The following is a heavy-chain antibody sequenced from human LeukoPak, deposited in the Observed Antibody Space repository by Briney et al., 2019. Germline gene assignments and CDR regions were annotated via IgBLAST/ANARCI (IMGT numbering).Heavy chain of an antibody. V-gene: IGHV3-23*01. CDR1: GFTFSSYA. J-gene: IGHJ2*01. Sequence: GGSLRLSCAASGFTFSSYAMSWVRQAPGKGLEWVSAISGSGGSTYYADSVKGRFTISRDNSKNTLYLQMNSLRAEDTAVYYCARDKIVGATTGSYFDLWGRGTLVTVSS. D-gene: IGHD1-26*01. CDR3: ARDKIVGATTGSYFDL. CDR2: ISGSGGST.